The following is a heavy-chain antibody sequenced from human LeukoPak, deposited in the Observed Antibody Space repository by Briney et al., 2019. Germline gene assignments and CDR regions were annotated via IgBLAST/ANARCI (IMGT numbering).Heavy chain of an antibody. V-gene: IGHV3-53*01. J-gene: IGHJ4*02. CDR3: ARVGTAMASDY. CDR1: GFTFSSYS. CDR2: IYSGGST. D-gene: IGHD5-18*01. Sequence: GGSLRLSCAASGFTFSSYSMSWVRQAPGKGLEWVSVIYSGGSTYYADSVKGRFTISRDNSKNTLYLQMNSLRAEDTAVYYCARVGTAMASDYWGQGTLVTVSS.